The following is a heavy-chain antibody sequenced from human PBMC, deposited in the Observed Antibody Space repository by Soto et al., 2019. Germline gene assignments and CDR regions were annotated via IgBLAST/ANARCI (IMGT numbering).Heavy chain of an antibody. J-gene: IGHJ4*02. CDR2: IYDSGST. D-gene: IGHD6-19*01. Sequence: PSETLSLTCTVSGASTSGNYWSWIRQPPGKGLEWIGYIYDSGSTNYSPSLQSRVTMSVDRSKNQFSLALTSVTAADTALYFCARYRRGTGWYYLDYWGQGMLVTVSS. CDR1: GASTSGNY. V-gene: IGHV4-59*01. CDR3: ARYRRGTGWYYLDY.